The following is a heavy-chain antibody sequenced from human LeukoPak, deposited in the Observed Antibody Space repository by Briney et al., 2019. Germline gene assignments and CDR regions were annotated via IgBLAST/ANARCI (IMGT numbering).Heavy chain of an antibody. CDR2: INSGGSGT. Sequence: GGSLRLSCAASGFAFSSNWMHWVRQTPGKGLVWVSRINSGGSGTSYADSVEGRFTISRDNAKNTLYLQMNSLRAEDTAVYYCAKHRENFGDSCLDDYWGQGTLVTVSS. J-gene: IGHJ4*02. D-gene: IGHD4-17*01. CDR3: AKHRENFGDSCLDDY. V-gene: IGHV3-74*01. CDR1: GFAFSSNW.